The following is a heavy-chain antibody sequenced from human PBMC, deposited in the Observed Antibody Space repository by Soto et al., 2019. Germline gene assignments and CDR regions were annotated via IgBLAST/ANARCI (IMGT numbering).Heavy chain of an antibody. D-gene: IGHD6-6*01. V-gene: IGHV4-4*02. Sequence: SETLSLTCAVSGGSISSSNWWSWVRQPPGKGLEWIGEIYHSGSTNYNPSLKSRVTISVDKSKNQFSLKLSSVTAADTAVYYCARDVRSSSLINYYYYGMDVWGQGTTVTVSS. CDR3: ARDVRSSSLINYYYYGMDV. CDR2: IYHSGST. J-gene: IGHJ6*02. CDR1: GGSISSSNW.